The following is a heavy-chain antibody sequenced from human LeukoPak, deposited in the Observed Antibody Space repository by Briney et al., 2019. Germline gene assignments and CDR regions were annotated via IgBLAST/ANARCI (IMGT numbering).Heavy chain of an antibody. CDR2: IYYSGST. D-gene: IGHD3-22*01. V-gene: IGHV4-30-4*08. CDR3: ARDSDYYDSSGQK. J-gene: IGHJ3*01. CDR1: GGSISSGDYY. Sequence: SETLSLTCTLSGGSISSGDYYWSWIRQPPGKSLEWIGYIYYSGSTYYNPSPKSRVTISVDTSKNQFSLKLSSVTAADTAVYYCARDSDYYDSSGQKWGQGTMVTVSA.